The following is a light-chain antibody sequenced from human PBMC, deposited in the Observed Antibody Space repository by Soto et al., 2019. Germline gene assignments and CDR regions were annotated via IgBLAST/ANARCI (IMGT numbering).Light chain of an antibody. Sequence: QSALTQPASVSGSPGQSITISCTGTSSDVGGYNYVSWYQQHPGKAPKLMIYEVSNRPSGVSNRFSGSKSGNTASLTISGLQAEAEADYYCSSYTSSSTLWVFGGGTKLTVL. CDR2: EVS. CDR1: SSDVGGYNY. J-gene: IGLJ3*02. CDR3: SSYTSSSTLWV. V-gene: IGLV2-14*01.